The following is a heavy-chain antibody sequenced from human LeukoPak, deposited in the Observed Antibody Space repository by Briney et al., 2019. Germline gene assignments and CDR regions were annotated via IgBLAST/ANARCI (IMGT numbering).Heavy chain of an antibody. D-gene: IGHD2-8*01. J-gene: IGHJ3*02. CDR2: IGTAGDT. CDR3: ARRGVGSAFDI. Sequence: GGSLRLSCAASGFTFSSYDMRWVRQATGKGLEWVSAIGTAGDTYYPGSVKGRFTISRENAKNSLYLQMNSLRAGDTAVYYCARRGVGSAFDIWGQGTMVTVSS. V-gene: IGHV3-13*01. CDR1: GFTFSSYD.